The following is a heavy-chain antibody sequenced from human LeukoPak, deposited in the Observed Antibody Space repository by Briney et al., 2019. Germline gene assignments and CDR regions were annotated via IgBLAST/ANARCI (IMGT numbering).Heavy chain of an antibody. CDR3: ARGADQVIVVPTAEYFQH. J-gene: IGHJ1*01. Sequence: GGSLRLSCGASRFTFSSFGMHWVRQAPGKGLEWVAVIWSDGSNQYHADSVKGRFTITRDNSKNTLYLQMNSLRAEDTAVYYCARGADQVIVVPTAEYFQHWGQGTLVTVSS. CDR2: IWSDGSNQ. V-gene: IGHV3-33*01. CDR1: RFTFSSFG. D-gene: IGHD3-22*01.